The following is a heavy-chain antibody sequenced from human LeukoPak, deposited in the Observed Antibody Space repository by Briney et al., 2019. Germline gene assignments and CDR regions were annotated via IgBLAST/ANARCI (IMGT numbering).Heavy chain of an antibody. Sequence: ASVKVSCKASGGTFSSYAISWVRQAPGQGLEWMGRIIPILGIANYAQKFQGRVTITADKSTSTAYMELSSLRSEDTAVYYCARVEGKSIFGVANAGGFFDYWGQGTLVTASS. CDR3: ARVEGKSIFGVANAGGFFDY. J-gene: IGHJ4*02. CDR1: GGTFSSYA. D-gene: IGHD3-3*01. CDR2: IIPILGIA. V-gene: IGHV1-69*04.